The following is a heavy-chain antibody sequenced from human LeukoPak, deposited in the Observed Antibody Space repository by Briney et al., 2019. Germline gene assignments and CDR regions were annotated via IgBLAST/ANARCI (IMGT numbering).Heavy chain of an antibody. V-gene: IGHV1-2*02. D-gene: IGHD2-21*02. CDR1: GFTFTAYY. CDR3: AGGRRYQPLLSQGVDH. J-gene: IGHJ4*02. Sequence: ASVKVSCTASGFTFTAYYMHWVRQAPGQGLEWMGWINLSNSVTNYGGDFQGRVTITRDTSISTAYMELRRLTSDDTALYYCAGGRRYQPLLSQGVDHWGQGTLVTVS. CDR2: INLSNSVT.